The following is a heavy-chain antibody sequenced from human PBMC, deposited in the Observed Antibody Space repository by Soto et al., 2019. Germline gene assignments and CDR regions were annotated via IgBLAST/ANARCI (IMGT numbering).Heavy chain of an antibody. CDR3: ARDRASIAAAGTGADY. CDR1: GYTFTGYY. D-gene: IGHD6-13*01. CDR2: INPNSGGT. J-gene: IGHJ4*02. Sequence: QVQLVQSGAEVKKPGASVKVSCKASGYTFTGYYMHWVRQAPGQGLEWMGWINPNSGGTNYAQKFQGRVTMTRDTSISTGGMELSTLRSDDTAVYYCARDRASIAAAGTGADYWGQGTLVTVSS. V-gene: IGHV1-2*02.